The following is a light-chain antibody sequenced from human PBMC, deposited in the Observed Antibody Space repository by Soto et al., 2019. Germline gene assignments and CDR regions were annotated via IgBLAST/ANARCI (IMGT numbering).Light chain of an antibody. V-gene: IGLV2-8*01. J-gene: IGLJ1*01. CDR3: GSYTSSNTPYV. CDR1: SSDIGGYDF. CDR2: EVT. Sequence: QSALTQPPSASGSPGQSVTISCTGTSSDIGGYDFVSWYQQHPGKAPKLMIYEVTKRPSGVPGRFSGSKSGNTAFLTVSGLQAEDEADYYCGSYTSSNTPYVFGTGTKVTVL.